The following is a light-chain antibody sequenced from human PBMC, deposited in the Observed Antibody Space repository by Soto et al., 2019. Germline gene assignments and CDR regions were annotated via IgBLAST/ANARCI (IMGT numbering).Light chain of an antibody. CDR1: QSVSSSY. V-gene: IGKV3-20*01. CDR3: QQYGSSPPHT. CDR2: VAS. J-gene: IGKJ2*01. Sequence: ESVLTQSPGTLSLSPGERATLSCMASQSVSSSYLAWYQQKPGQATRLLIYVASSRATGMPDRFSGSGSGTDFTLTISRLEPEDFAVYYCQQYGSSPPHTFGQGTKLEIK.